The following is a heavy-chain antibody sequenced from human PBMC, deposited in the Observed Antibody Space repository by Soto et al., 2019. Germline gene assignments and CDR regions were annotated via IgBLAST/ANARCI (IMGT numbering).Heavy chain of an antibody. CDR3: ARTPDSGRNWFDP. Sequence: QVQLQESGPGLVKPSQTLSLTCSVSGDSISSGGYYWSWIRQHPGKGLEWIGYIYYSGGAYYNPSLKSRVIISVDTSKNQFSLKLSSVSAADTAVYYCARTPDSGRNWFDPWGQGTQVTVSS. J-gene: IGHJ5*02. D-gene: IGHD6-19*01. V-gene: IGHV4-31*03. CDR1: GDSISSGGYY. CDR2: IYYSGGA.